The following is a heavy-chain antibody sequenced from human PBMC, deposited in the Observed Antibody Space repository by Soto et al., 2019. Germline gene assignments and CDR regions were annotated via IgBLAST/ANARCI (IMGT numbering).Heavy chain of an antibody. V-gene: IGHV3-11*01. CDR2: ISSSGSTI. Sequence: PGGSLRLSCAASGFTFSDYYMSWIRQAPGKGLEWVSYISSSGSTIYYADSVKGRFTISRDNAKNSLYLQMNSLRAEDTAVYYCARCSEYHYYYGMDVWGQGTTVTVSS. D-gene: IGHD6-19*01. CDR1: GFTFSDYY. J-gene: IGHJ6*02. CDR3: ARCSEYHYYYGMDV.